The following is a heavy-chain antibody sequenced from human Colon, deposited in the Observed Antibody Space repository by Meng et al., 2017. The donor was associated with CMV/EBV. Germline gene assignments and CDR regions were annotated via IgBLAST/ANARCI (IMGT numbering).Heavy chain of an antibody. D-gene: IGHD6-13*01. Sequence: GGSLRLSCAASGFTFSSYAMHWVRQAPGKGLEWVAVISYDGSNKYYADSVKGRFTVSRDNSKNMVYLQMNSLRADDTAVYYCGKKLAAAGLCIDYWGQGTLVTVSS. J-gene: IGHJ4*02. CDR3: GKKLAAAGLCIDY. CDR1: GFTFSSYA. CDR2: ISYDGSNK. V-gene: IGHV3-30*04.